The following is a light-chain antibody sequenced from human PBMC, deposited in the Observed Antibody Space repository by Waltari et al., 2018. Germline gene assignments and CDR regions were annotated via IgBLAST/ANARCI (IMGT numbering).Light chain of an antibody. CDR1: QSVNSSF. CDR2: GAS. CDR3: QQYVSSLWT. V-gene: IGKV3-20*01. Sequence: EIVLTQSPGTLSLSPGERATLSCRASQSVNSSFLAWYQQKPGQAPRLLIYGASSRATGIPDRFSGSGSGTDFTLTISRLEPEDFAVYYCQQYVSSLWTFGQGTKVEIK. J-gene: IGKJ1*01.